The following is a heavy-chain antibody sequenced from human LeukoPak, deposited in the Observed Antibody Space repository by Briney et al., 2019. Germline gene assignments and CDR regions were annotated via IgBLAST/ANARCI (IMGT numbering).Heavy chain of an antibody. CDR1: GYTFTSYD. D-gene: IGHD2-15*01. CDR2: MSPNSGNT. Sequence: ASVKVSCKASGYTFTSYDINWVRQATGQGLEWMGWMSPNSGNTGYAQKFQGRVTITRNTSISTAYMELSSLRSEDTAVYYCARAGRYCSGGSCSHYMDVWGKGTTVTVSS. CDR3: ARAGRYCSGGSCSHYMDV. V-gene: IGHV1-8*03. J-gene: IGHJ6*03.